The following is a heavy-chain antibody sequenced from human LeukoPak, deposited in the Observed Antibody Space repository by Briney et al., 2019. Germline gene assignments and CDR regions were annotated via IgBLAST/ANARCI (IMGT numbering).Heavy chain of an antibody. CDR1: GGSFSGYY. V-gene: IGHV4-34*01. D-gene: IGHD3-22*01. CDR2: INHSGST. Sequence: SETLSLTRAHPGGSFSGYYWSWIRQPPGKGLEWIGEINHSGSTNYNPSLKSRVTISVDTSKNQFSLKLSSVTAADTDVYYCARGGYYDSSGYYQWNWFDPWGQGTLVTVSS. J-gene: IGHJ5*02. CDR3: ARGGYYDSSGYYQWNWFDP.